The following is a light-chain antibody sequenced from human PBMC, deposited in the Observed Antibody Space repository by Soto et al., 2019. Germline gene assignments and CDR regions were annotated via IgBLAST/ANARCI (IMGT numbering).Light chain of an antibody. CDR3: LQYNNWPPWT. Sequence: EIVMTQSPATLSVSPGERATLSCSASQSVSSDLAWYQQKPGQAPRLLIYGASTRATGSPARFSGSGSGTEFSLTISSLQSGDFAVYYCLQYNNWPPWTFGHGTKVDIK. J-gene: IGKJ1*01. CDR1: QSVSSD. V-gene: IGKV3-15*01. CDR2: GAS.